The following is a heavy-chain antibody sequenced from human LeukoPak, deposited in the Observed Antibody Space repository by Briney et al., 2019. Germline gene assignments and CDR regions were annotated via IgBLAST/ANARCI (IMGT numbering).Heavy chain of an antibody. CDR2: INHSGST. Sequence: PSETLSLTCAAYGGSFSGYYWSWIRQPPGKGLEWIGEINHSGSTNYNPSLKSRVTISVDTSKNQFSLKLSSVTAADTAVYYCARGQFRRGESYGALINYYYYYMDVWGKGTTVTVSS. D-gene: IGHD1-26*01. V-gene: IGHV4-34*01. J-gene: IGHJ6*03. CDR1: GGSFSGYY. CDR3: ARGQFRRGESYGALINYYYYYMDV.